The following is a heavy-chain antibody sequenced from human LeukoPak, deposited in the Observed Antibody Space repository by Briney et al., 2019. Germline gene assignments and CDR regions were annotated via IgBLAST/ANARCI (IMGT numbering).Heavy chain of an antibody. Sequence: SETLSLTCTVSGGSISSYYWSWIRQPPGKGLEWIGYIYYSGSTNYNPSLKSRVTISVNTSKNQFSLKLSSVTAADTAVYYCAATRTAMVPDYWGQGTLVTVSS. J-gene: IGHJ4*02. CDR3: AATRTAMVPDY. CDR2: IYYSGST. CDR1: GGSISSYY. D-gene: IGHD5-18*01. V-gene: IGHV4-59*08.